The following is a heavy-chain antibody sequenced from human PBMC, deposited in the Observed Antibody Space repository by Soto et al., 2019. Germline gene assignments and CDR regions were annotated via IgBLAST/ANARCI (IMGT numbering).Heavy chain of an antibody. CDR3: ARDRMVGHWNAGRYFDY. CDR1: GGSVSSYT. D-gene: IGHD1-1*01. CDR2: IIPILGIA. J-gene: IGHJ4*02. V-gene: IGHV1-69*08. Sequence: QVQLVQSGAEVKKPGYSVKVSCKASGGSVSSYTMSWVRQAPGQGREWMGRIIPILGIANYAQKFQGRVTNTADKSTSTAYMELSSLRSEDTAVYYCARDRMVGHWNAGRYFDYWGQGTLVTVSS.